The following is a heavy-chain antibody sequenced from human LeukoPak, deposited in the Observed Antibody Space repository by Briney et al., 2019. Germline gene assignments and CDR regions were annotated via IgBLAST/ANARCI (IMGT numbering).Heavy chain of an antibody. CDR2: VFSDGSNQ. J-gene: IGHJ4*02. CDR1: KFTFSHYG. CDR3: AKDAERGFDYSNSLER. Sequence: GGSLRLFCAASKFTFSHYGMHWVRQAPGKGLEWVAVVFSDGSNQYYADSVKGRFTVSRDNSHNMLYLQMNSLRREDTAVYYCAKDAERGFDYSNSLERWSQGTLVTVSS. V-gene: IGHV3-33*06. D-gene: IGHD4-11*01.